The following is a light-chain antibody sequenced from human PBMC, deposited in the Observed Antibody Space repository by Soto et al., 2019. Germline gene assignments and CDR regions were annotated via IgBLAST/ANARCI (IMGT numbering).Light chain of an antibody. CDR3: QSYDSSLNGLM. CDR1: NSNIGGDYV. J-gene: IGLJ3*02. Sequence: QAVLTQPPSVSGAPGQRVTISCTGSNSNIGGDYVVNWYQHFPGTAPKLLIYFNTDRPSGVPDRFSGSKSGSSASLAIAGLQPEDEADYYCQSYDSSLNGLMFGLGTKLTVL. CDR2: FNT. V-gene: IGLV1-40*01.